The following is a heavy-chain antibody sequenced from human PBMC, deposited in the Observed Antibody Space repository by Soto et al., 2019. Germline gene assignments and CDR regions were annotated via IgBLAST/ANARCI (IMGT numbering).Heavy chain of an antibody. CDR2: INPNSGGT. CDR3: ARDFTTRSYGVDV. Sequence: GASVKVSCKASGYTFTGAYIHWVRQAPGQGLEWMGCINPNSGGTEFAQKFQGRVTVTRDTSITTVCMEMNRLRSDDTGVHYCARDFTTRSYGVDVWGQGTAVTVSS. D-gene: IGHD3-10*01. V-gene: IGHV1-2*02. J-gene: IGHJ6*02. CDR1: GYTFTGAY.